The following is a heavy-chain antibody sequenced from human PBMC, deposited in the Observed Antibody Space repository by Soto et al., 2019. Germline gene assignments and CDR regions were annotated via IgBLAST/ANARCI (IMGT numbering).Heavy chain of an antibody. CDR1: GYTFTNYG. CDR2: ISAYNGNT. V-gene: IGHV1-18*01. CDR3: ARGDSSSGLDP. J-gene: IGHJ5*02. D-gene: IGHD6-6*01. Sequence: QVQVVQSGTEVKKPGASVKASCKASGYTFTNYGISWVRQAPGQGLEWMGWISAYNGNTNYAQIFQGRVTLTTDTSTTTAYMELRSLRSDDTAVYYCARGDSSSGLDPWGQGTLVTVSS.